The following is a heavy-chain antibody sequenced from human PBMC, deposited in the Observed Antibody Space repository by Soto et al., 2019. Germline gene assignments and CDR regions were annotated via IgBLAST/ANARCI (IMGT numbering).Heavy chain of an antibody. V-gene: IGHV3-21*01. CDR1: GFSFSTYS. D-gene: IGHD2-15*01. J-gene: IGHJ4*02. Sequence: EVQLVESGGGLVKPGGSLRLSCAASGFSFSTYSLNWVRQAPGKGLEWVSSISSTSSHRQYADSVKGRFTISRDNAKNSLYLQMDSLRVEDAAVYYCVLDAVVIAAKGYWGQGTLVTVSS. CDR3: VLDAVVIAAKGY. CDR2: ISSTSSHR.